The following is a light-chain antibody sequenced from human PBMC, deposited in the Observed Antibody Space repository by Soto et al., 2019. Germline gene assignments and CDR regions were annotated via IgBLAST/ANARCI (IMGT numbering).Light chain of an antibody. V-gene: IGKV3-15*01. Sequence: EIVMTQSPATLSVSPGERATLSCRASQSVSSNLAWYQQQPGQAPRLLIYGASTRATGIPARFSGSGSGTEFTLAMSSLQSDGCAGYYCQHYNNWPPAWTFGQGTKVEIK. CDR2: GAS. CDR1: QSVSSN. CDR3: QHYNNWPPAWT. J-gene: IGKJ1*01.